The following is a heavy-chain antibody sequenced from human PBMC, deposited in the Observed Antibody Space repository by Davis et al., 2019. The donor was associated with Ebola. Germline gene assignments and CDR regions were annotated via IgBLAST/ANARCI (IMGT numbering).Heavy chain of an antibody. CDR3: ARALTGTTDY. J-gene: IGHJ4*02. CDR1: GYTFTSYG. V-gene: IGHV1-69*04. D-gene: IGHD1-7*01. CDR2: IIPILGIA. Sequence: SVKVSCKASGYTFTSYGISWVRQAPGQGLEWMGRIIPILGIANYAQKFQSRVTITADKSTSTAYMELSSLRSEDTAVYYCARALTGTTDYWGQGTLVTVSS.